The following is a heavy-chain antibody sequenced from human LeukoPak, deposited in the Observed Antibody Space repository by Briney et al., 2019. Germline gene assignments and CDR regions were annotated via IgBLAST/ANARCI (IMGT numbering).Heavy chain of an antibody. Sequence: SETLSLTCTASGGSISSGGYYWSWIRQHPGKGLEWIGYIYYSGSTYYNPSLKSRVTISVDTSKNQFSLKLSSVTAADTAVYYCARDPRTAYCGGDCYPAWGQGTLVTVSS. CDR3: ARDPRTAYCGGDCYPA. CDR2: IYYSGST. D-gene: IGHD2-21*02. J-gene: IGHJ5*02. CDR1: GGSISSGGYY. V-gene: IGHV4-31*03.